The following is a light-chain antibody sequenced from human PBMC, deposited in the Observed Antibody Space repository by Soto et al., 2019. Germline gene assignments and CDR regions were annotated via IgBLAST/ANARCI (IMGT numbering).Light chain of an antibody. V-gene: IGKV4-1*01. CDR1: QSVLYSSNNKNY. Sequence: DIVMTQSPDSLAVSLGERATINCKSSQSVLYSSNNKNYLAWYQQKPGQPPKLLIYWASTRESGVTDRFSGSGAVTEFTLTSSSLQAEDVAVYYCQQYYSTPYTFGQGTKLEIK. J-gene: IGKJ2*01. CDR2: WAS. CDR3: QQYYSTPYT.